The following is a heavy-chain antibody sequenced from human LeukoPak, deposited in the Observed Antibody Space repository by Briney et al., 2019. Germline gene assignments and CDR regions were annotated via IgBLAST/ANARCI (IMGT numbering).Heavy chain of an antibody. D-gene: IGHD3-22*01. CDR2: INWNGGST. CDR1: GFTFSSYS. J-gene: IGHJ4*02. V-gene: IGHV3-20*04. Sequence: GGSLRLSCAASGFTFSSYSMNWVRQTPGKGLEWVSGINWNGGSTGYADSVKGRFTISRDNAKNSLYLQMNSLRAEDTAVYYCARGTYYYDSSGYPFWGQGTLVTVSS. CDR3: ARGTYYYDSSGYPF.